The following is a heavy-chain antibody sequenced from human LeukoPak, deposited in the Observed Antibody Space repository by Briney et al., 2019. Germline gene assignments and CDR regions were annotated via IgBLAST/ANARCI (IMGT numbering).Heavy chain of an antibody. CDR2: ISSSSSYI. CDR3: ARGEYCGGDCLTANWFDP. CDR1: GFTFSSYS. J-gene: IGHJ5*02. V-gene: IGHV3-21*01. D-gene: IGHD2-21*02. Sequence: GGSLRLSCAASGFTFSSYSMNWVRQAPGKGLEWVSSISSSSSYIYYADSVKGRFTISRDNAKNSLYLQMNSLRAEDTAVYYCARGEYCGGDCLTANWFDPWGQGTLVTVSS.